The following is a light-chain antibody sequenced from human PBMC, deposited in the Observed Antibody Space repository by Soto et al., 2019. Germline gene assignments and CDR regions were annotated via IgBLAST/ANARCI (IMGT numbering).Light chain of an antibody. J-gene: IGLJ3*02. V-gene: IGLV2-23*02. CDR1: SSDFGTYNL. Sequence: QSVLTQPASVSESPGQSITISCTGTSSDFGTYNLVSWYQHHPGKAPILIVYEVNKRPSGISTRFSGSKSGNTASLTISGLQAEDEAEYYCYSYARSGVFGGGTKLTVL. CDR2: EVN. CDR3: YSYARSGV.